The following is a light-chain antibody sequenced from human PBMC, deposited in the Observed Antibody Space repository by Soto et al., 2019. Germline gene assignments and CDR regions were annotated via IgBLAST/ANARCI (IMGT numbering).Light chain of an antibody. V-gene: IGLV8-61*01. CDR3: VLYMGSGIWV. CDR1: SGSVSTSYY. J-gene: IGLJ3*02. CDR2: STN. Sequence: QTVVTQEPSFSVSPGRTVTLTCGLSSGSVSTSYYHSWYQQTPGQAPRTLIYSTNTRSSGVPDRFSGSILGNKAALTITGAQADDESDYYCVLYMGSGIWVFGGGTKLTV.